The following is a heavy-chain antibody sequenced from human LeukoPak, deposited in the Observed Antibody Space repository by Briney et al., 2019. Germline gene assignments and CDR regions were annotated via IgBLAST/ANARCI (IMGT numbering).Heavy chain of an antibody. Sequence: PSVTLSLTCTVSGGSISSYYWSWIRQPPGKGLEWIGYIYYSGSTNYNPSLKSRVTISVDTSKNQFSLKLSSVTAADTAVYYCARVGIQLGLVDYWGQGTLVTVSS. CDR3: ARVGIQLGLVDY. CDR2: IYYSGST. J-gene: IGHJ4*02. CDR1: GGSISSYY. V-gene: IGHV4-59*01. D-gene: IGHD5-18*01.